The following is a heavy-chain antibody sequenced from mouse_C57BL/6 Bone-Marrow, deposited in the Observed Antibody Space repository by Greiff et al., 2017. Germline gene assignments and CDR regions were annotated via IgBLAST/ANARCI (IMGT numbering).Heavy chain of an antibody. D-gene: IGHD2-3*01. Sequence: QVQLQQPGAELVKPGASVKLSCKASGYTFTSYWMQWVKQRPGQGLEWIGEIDPSDSYTNYNQKFKGKATLTVDTSSSTAYMQLSSLTSEYSAVYYCARWRDGYSYWYFDVWGTGTTVTVSS. V-gene: IGHV1-50*01. CDR2: IDPSDSYT. J-gene: IGHJ1*03. CDR1: GYTFTSYW. CDR3: ARWRDGYSYWYFDV.